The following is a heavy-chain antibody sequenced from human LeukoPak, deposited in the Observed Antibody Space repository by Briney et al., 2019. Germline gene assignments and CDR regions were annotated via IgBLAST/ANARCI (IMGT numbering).Heavy chain of an antibody. CDR1: GFTLSSYE. D-gene: IGHD3-22*01. CDR3: AREKLSFFDSSGYFDY. J-gene: IGHJ4*02. Sequence: GGSLRLSCAASGFTLSSYEMNWVRQAPGKGLEWVSFISSSGSAIHYADSVRGRFTISRDNAKNSLYLQMSRLRAEDTAVYYCAREKLSFFDSSGYFDYWGQGTLVTVSS. CDR2: ISSSGSAI. V-gene: IGHV3-48*03.